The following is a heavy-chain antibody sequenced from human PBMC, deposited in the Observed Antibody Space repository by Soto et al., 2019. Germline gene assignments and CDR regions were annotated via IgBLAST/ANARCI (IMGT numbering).Heavy chain of an antibody. J-gene: IGHJ4*02. D-gene: IGHD3-3*01. V-gene: IGHV4-39*01. CDR1: GGSISSSSYY. CDR2: IYYSGST. CDR3: ERHLHRITISHG. Sequence: SETLSLTCTVSGGSISSSSYYWGWIRQPPGKGLEWIGSIYYSGSTYYNPSLKSRVTISVDTSKNQFSLKLSSVTAADTAVYYCERHLHRITISHGWGQGTLVTVSS.